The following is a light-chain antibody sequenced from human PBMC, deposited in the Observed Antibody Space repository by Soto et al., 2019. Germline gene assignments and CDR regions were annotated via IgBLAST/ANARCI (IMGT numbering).Light chain of an antibody. CDR2: SES. Sequence: EILMTQSPATLSVSPGERATLSCRGSQSVGSNLAWYQQKPGQAPRLLIYSESTRATGIPARFSGSGSGTEFTLTIIRLQSEDCPVYYCQHYSDWPPGTFGGGTKGEIK. V-gene: IGKV3-15*01. CDR1: QSVGSN. J-gene: IGKJ4*01. CDR3: QHYSDWPPGT.